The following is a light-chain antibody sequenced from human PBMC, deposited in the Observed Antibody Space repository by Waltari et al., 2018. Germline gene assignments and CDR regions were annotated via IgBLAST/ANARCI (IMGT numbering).Light chain of an antibody. CDR2: AAS. V-gene: IGKV1-39*01. CDR3: QQSYSTRMYT. J-gene: IGKJ2*01. CDR1: KSISSY. Sequence: DIQMTQSPSSMSASVGARVTITCRGSKSISSYLNWYQQKPGKAPKLLIYAASSLQSGVPSRFSGSGSGTDFTLTISSLQPEDFATYYCQQSYSTRMYTFGQGTKLEIK.